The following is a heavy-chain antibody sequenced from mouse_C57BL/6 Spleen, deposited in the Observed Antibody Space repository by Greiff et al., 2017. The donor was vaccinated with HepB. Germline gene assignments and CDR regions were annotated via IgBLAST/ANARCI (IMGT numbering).Heavy chain of an antibody. CDR3: TRNYGSLYYYAMDY. CDR2: IDPETGGT. Sequence: QVHVKQSGAELVRPGASVTLSCKASGYTFTDYEMHWVKQTPVHGLEWIGAIDPETGGTAYNQKFKGKAILTADKSSSTAYMELRSLTSEDSAFYYCTRNYGSLYYYAMDYWGQGTSVTVSS. V-gene: IGHV1-15*01. D-gene: IGHD1-1*01. CDR1: GYTFTDYE. J-gene: IGHJ4*01.